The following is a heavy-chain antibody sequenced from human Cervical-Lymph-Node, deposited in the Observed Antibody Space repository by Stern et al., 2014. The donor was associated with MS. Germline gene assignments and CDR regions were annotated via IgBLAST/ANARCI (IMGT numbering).Heavy chain of an antibody. J-gene: IGHJ5*01. CDR2: ITPDRGDT. CDR1: GYSFSQYY. Sequence: VQLVQSGAEEKKPGASVKVSCKASGYSFSQYYLHWVRQAPGQGLEWMGWITPDRGDTEYAQKFQGRVTMTRDTSIRTVYMELKRLTSDDTGIYYCARDEGTYWFDSWGQGARISVSS. V-gene: IGHV1-2*02. D-gene: IGHD1-7*01. CDR3: ARDEGTYWFDS.